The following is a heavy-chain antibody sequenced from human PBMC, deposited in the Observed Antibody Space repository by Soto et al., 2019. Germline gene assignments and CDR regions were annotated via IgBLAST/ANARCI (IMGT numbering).Heavy chain of an antibody. V-gene: IGHV4-39*01. CDR1: GGSISSSSYY. CDR2: IYYSGST. Sequence: PSETLSLTCTVSGGSISSSSYYWGWIRQPPGKGLEWIGSIYYSGSTYYNPSLKSRVTISVDTSKNQFSLKLSSVTAADTAVYYCASEDSSDYWGQGTLVTVSS. J-gene: IGHJ4*02. CDR3: ASEDSSDY. D-gene: IGHD3-22*01.